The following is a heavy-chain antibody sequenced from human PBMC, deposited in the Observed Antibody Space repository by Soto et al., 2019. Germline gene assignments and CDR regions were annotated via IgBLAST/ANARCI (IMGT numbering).Heavy chain of an antibody. Sequence: QVQLVQSGAEVKKPGSSVKVSCKASGGTFSSYAISWVRQAPGQGLEWMGGILPIYGTVNYAQKFQGRVTSTADESTSTAYMELSSLRSEDTAVYYCARSQGSSTSLEIYYYYYYGMDVWGQGTTVTVSS. CDR2: ILPIYGTV. CDR1: GGTFSSYA. CDR3: ARSQGSSTSLEIYYYYYYGMDV. J-gene: IGHJ6*02. V-gene: IGHV1-69*01. D-gene: IGHD2-2*01.